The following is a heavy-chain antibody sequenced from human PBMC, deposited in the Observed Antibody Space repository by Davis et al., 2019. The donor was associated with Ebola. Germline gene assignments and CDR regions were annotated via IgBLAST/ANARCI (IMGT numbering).Heavy chain of an antibody. J-gene: IGHJ4*02. D-gene: IGHD3-10*01. CDR1: GFTFSSYE. Sequence: GESLKISCAASGFTFSSYEMNWVRQAPGKGLEWVANMNQEGTQIFYVDSVKGRFTISRDNAKNSLYLQMNSLRAEDTAVYYCAREAALYYYGSGISDYWGQGTLVTVSS. V-gene: IGHV3-7*03. CDR2: MNQEGTQI. CDR3: AREAALYYYGSGISDY.